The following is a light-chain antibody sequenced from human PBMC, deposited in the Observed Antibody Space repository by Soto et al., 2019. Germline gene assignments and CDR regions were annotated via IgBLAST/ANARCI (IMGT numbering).Light chain of an antibody. Sequence: IPMTQSPSTPSASLGDRVTLTFPASQTINSWLAWYQQKPGKAPKVLIFDASSLKTGVPSRFSGSGSGTEFTLTISNLQPDDFATYYCQQYDSYSSGPFGQGTKVDIK. CDR1: QTINSW. CDR2: DAS. V-gene: IGKV1-5*01. J-gene: IGKJ1*01. CDR3: QQYDSYSSGP.